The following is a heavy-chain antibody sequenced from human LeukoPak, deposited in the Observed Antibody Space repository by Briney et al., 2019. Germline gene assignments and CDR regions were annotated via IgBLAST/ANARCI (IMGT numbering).Heavy chain of an antibody. CDR3: ARSVADLDY. D-gene: IGHD6-19*01. CDR2: TYYRSKWYN. CDR1: GDSVSITSAA. J-gene: IGHJ4*02. Sequence: SPTLSLTFAISGDSVSITSAAWNWIRQSPSRGLEWLGRTYYRSKWYNEYAVSVTSRITINPYTSKNQFSLQLNSVTPEDTAVYYCARSVADLDYWGQGTLVTVSS. V-gene: IGHV6-1*01.